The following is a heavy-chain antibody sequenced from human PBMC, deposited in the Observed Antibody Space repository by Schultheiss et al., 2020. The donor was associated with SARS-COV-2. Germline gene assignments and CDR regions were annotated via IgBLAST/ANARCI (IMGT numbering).Heavy chain of an antibody. CDR2: IGTDGDP. Sequence: GESLKISCAASGLTFRSNDTHRVRQVTGKGLEWVSGIGTDGDPYYPGSVKGRFTISRDNSKNTLYLQMNSLRAEDTAVYYCARDNGDYYYYGMDVWGQGTTVTVSS. D-gene: IGHD4-17*01. J-gene: IGHJ6*02. V-gene: IGHV3-13*05. CDR1: GLTFRSND. CDR3: ARDNGDYYYYGMDV.